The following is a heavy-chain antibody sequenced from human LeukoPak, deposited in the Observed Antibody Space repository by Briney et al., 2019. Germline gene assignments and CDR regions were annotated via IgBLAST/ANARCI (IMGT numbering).Heavy chain of an antibody. Sequence: GASVKVSCKASGYTFTSYYMHWVRQTPWQGLEWMGIINPSGGSTSYAQKFQGRVTMTRDTSTSTVYMELSSLRSEDTAVYYCATWSPDDTFDYWGQGTLVTVSS. CDR3: ATWSPDDTFDY. V-gene: IGHV1-46*01. D-gene: IGHD1-1*01. J-gene: IGHJ4*02. CDR1: GYTFTSYY. CDR2: INPSGGST.